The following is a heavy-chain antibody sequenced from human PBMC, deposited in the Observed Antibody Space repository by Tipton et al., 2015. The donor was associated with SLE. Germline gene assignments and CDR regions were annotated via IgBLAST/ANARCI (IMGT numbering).Heavy chain of an antibody. J-gene: IGHJ5*02. V-gene: IGHV4-4*07. CDR3: ARLGLPPDNWFDP. CDR1: GGSISSYY. D-gene: IGHD5-12*01. CDR2: IHSSGST. Sequence: TLSLTCTVFGGSISSYYWSWIRQPAGKGLEWIGQIHSSGSTSYNPSLKSRVSISVDMSKNQFSLKLSSVTAADTAVYYCARLGLPPDNWFDPWGQGTLVTVSS.